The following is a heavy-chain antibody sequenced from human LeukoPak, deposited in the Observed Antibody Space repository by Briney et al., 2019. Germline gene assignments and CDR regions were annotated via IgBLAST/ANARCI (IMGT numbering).Heavy chain of an antibody. D-gene: IGHD3-10*01. Sequence: SETLSLTCTVSGCSFSSYYWNWIRQPPGKGLEWIGYISYSGTTNYNPSLKSRVTISVDTSKKQFSLKLTSATAADTAVYYCARGGDYKSTLFDYWGQGTLVTVSS. CDR2: ISYSGTT. V-gene: IGHV4-59*01. CDR1: GCSFSSYY. J-gene: IGHJ4*02. CDR3: ARGGDYKSTLFDY.